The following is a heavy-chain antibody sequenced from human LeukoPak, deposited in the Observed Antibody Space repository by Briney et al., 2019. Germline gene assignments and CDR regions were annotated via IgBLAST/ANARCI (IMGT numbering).Heavy chain of an antibody. CDR3: AKVAKYYYGSETYYFFEH. CDR2: FSSSGGST. V-gene: IGHV3-23*01. J-gene: IGHJ4*02. CDR1: GFTLSDFD. D-gene: IGHD3-10*01. Sequence: PGGSLRLSCAASGFTLSDFDMTWVGQAAGKGLEWVSSFSSSGGSTSYAHSVQGRFTISRDNSKNALHLQMNSLRVEDTAVYYCAKVAKYYYGSETYYFFEHWGQGTPVTASS.